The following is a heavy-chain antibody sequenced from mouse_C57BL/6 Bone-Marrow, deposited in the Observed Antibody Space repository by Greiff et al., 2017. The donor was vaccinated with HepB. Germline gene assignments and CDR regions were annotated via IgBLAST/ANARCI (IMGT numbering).Heavy chain of an antibody. V-gene: IGHV1-69*01. CDR1: GYTFTSYW. J-gene: IGHJ2*01. CDR2: IDPSDSYT. CDR3: ARSIYYDYDFGY. D-gene: IGHD2-4*01. Sequence: VQLQQPGAELVMPGASVKLSCKASGYTFTSYWMHWVKQRPGQGLEWIGEIDPSDSYTNYNQKFKGKSTLTVDKSSSTAYMQLSSLTSEDSAVYYCARSIYYDYDFGYWGQGTTLTVSS.